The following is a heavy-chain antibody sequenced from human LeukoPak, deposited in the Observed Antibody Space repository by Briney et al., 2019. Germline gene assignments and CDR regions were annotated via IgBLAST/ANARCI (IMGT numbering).Heavy chain of an antibody. V-gene: IGHV3-23*01. Sequence: GGSLRLSCAASGFTFSSSAMSWVRQALGKGPQWVSTISSAGGNTYCADSVKGRFTISRDSSKNTLYLQMNNLRAEDTAVYYCAKAWGSGYYYFDYWGQGTLVIVSS. CDR2: ISSAGGNT. D-gene: IGHD3-22*01. CDR3: AKAWGSGYYYFDY. J-gene: IGHJ4*02. CDR1: GFTFSSSA.